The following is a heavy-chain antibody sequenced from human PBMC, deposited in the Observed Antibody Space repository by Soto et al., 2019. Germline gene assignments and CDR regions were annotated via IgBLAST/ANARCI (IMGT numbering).Heavy chain of an antibody. CDR2: INPNSGGT. D-gene: IGHD2-15*01. J-gene: IGHJ6*03. CDR1: GYTFTGYY. Sequence: ASVKVSCKASGYTFTGYYMHWVRQAPGQGLEWMGWINPNSGGTNYAQKFQGWVTMTRDTSISTAYMELSRLRSDDTAVYYCARDRCSGGSCYDHYYYYYMDVWGKGTTVTVSS. V-gene: IGHV1-2*04. CDR3: ARDRCSGGSCYDHYYYYYMDV.